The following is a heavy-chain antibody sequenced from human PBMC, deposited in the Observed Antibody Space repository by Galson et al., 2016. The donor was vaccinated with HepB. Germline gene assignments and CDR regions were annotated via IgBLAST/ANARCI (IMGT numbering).Heavy chain of an antibody. J-gene: IGHJ6*02. CDR1: GDSISSTYW. Sequence: SETLSLTCAVSGDSISSTYWWSWVRQSPGKGLEWTGEIYHSATTNYTPSLTSRPTIAADKSKNHFSQNLNSRTAADTAVYYFARDNGPNWGYDVWSGYFHGMDVWGQGTTVTVSS. V-gene: IGHV4-4*02. D-gene: IGHD3-3*01. CDR3: ARDNGPNWGYDVWSGYFHGMDV. CDR2: IYHSATT.